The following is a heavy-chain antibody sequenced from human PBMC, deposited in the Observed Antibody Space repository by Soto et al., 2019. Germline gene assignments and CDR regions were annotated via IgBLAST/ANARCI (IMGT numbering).Heavy chain of an antibody. V-gene: IGHV4-59*01. Sequence: QVQLQESGPGLVKPSETLSLTCTVSGGSISSYYWSWIRQPPGKGLEWIGYIYYSGSTNYNPSLKSRVTISVVTSKNQFSLKLSSVTAADTAVYYCARDQGRIAAAGTVKNYYYYGMDVWGQGTTVTVSS. CDR1: GGSISSYY. CDR3: ARDQGRIAAAGTVKNYYYYGMDV. CDR2: IYYSGST. D-gene: IGHD6-13*01. J-gene: IGHJ6*02.